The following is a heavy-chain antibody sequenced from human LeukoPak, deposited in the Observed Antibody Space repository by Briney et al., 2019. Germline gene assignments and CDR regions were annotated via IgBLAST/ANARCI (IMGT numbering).Heavy chain of an antibody. CDR3: ARGPELYGSGSYYVFDY. V-gene: IGHV4-30-4*08. Sequence: SQTLSLTCTVSGGSISSGGYYWSWIRQHPGKGLEWIGYIYYSGSTYYNPSLKSRVTISVDTSKNQFSLKLSSVTAADTAVYYCARGPELYGSGSYYVFDYWGQGTLVTVSS. J-gene: IGHJ4*02. CDR2: IYYSGST. CDR1: GGSISSGGYY. D-gene: IGHD3-10*01.